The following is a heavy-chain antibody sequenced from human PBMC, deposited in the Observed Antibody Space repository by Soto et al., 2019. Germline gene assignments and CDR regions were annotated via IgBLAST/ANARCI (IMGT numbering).Heavy chain of an antibody. CDR1: GGSINSYY. CDR3: ARDTSYSGSYLPYGMDV. D-gene: IGHD1-26*01. Sequence: PSETLSLTCTVHGGSINSYYWSWIRQPPRKELEWIGNIYYSESTNYNPSLKSHVTLSVDTAKSLFSLKLSSVTAADTVVYYCARDTSYSGSYLPYGMDVWGQGTTVTVFS. J-gene: IGHJ6*02. CDR2: IYYSEST. V-gene: IGHV4-59*01.